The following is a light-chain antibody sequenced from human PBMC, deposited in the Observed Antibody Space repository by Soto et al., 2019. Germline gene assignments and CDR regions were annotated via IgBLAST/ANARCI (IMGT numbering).Light chain of an antibody. CDR1: QSISSW. CDR2: KAS. CDR3: QQYNSPPLT. V-gene: IGKV1-5*03. Sequence: DIPMTQSPSTLSASVGDRVTITCRASQSISSWLAWYQQKPGKAPKLLIYKASSLESGVPSRFSGSGSGTEFTLTISSLQPDDFATYYCQQYNSPPLTFGPGTKVDIK. J-gene: IGKJ3*01.